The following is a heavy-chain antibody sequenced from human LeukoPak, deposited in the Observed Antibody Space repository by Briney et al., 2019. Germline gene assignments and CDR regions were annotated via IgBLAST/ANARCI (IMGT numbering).Heavy chain of an antibody. CDR1: GGTFSSYT. J-gene: IGHJ6*03. CDR2: MNPNSGNT. CDR3: ARGRYYYYMDV. Sequence: ASVKVSCKASGGTFSSYTISWVRQAPGQGLEWMGWMNPNSGNTGYAQKFQGRVTITRNTSISTAYMELSSLRSEDTAVYYCARGRYYYYMDVWGKGTTVTVSS. V-gene: IGHV1-8*03.